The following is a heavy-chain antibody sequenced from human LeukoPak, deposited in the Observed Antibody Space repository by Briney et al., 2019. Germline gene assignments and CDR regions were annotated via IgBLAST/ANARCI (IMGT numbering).Heavy chain of an antibody. D-gene: IGHD1-7*01. Sequence: PGASVKVSCKASGYTFTTYDINWVRQATGQGLEWMGGIIPILGTPNYAQKFQGRVTITADESTNTAYMELSSLIPEDTAVYYCARDIRELELQLVSFDSWGQGTLVTVSS. CDR2: IIPILGTP. CDR1: GYTFTTYD. V-gene: IGHV1-69*13. J-gene: IGHJ4*02. CDR3: ARDIRELELQLVSFDS.